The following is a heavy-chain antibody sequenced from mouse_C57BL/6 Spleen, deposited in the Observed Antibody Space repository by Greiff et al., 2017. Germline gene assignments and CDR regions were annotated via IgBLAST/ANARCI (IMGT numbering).Heavy chain of an antibody. J-gene: IGHJ2*01. D-gene: IGHD3-2*02. CDR2: ISDGGSYT. V-gene: IGHV5-4*01. CDR1: GFTFSSYA. Sequence: EVQVVESGGGLVKPGGSLKLSCAASGFTFSSYAMSWVRQTPEKRLEWVATISDGGSYTYYPDNVKGRFTISRDNAKNNLYLQMSQLKSEDTAMYYCARDSSGYVRDFDYWGQGTTLTVSS. CDR3: ARDSSGYVRDFDY.